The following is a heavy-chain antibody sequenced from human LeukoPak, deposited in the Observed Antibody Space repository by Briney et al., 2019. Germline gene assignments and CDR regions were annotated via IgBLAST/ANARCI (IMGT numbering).Heavy chain of an antibody. CDR2: ISCSGAST. D-gene: IGHD3-3*01. CDR1: GFTFSSYA. V-gene: IGHV3-23*01. CDR3: ANSPGFLEWLSYYFDY. J-gene: IGHJ4*02. Sequence: PGGSLRLSCAASGFTFSSYAMHWVRQAPGEGLEWVSAISCSGASTYYANSVKGRFTISRDNSKNTMYLQMNSLRAEDTAVYYCANSPGFLEWLSYYFDYWGQGTLVTVSS.